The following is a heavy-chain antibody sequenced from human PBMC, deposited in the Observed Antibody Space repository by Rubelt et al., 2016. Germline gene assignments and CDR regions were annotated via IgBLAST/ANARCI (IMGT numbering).Heavy chain of an antibody. Sequence: QVQLQESGPGLVKPSETLSLTCTVSGGSISSYYWSWIRQPPGKGLEWIGYIYYSGSTNYNPSLKSRVTISINTSKNQFSLKSSSVTAADTAVYYCARLEGSGYYYYYFDYWGQGTLVTVSS. CDR2: IYYSGST. V-gene: IGHV4-59*01. D-gene: IGHD3-22*01. CDR1: GGSISSYY. CDR3: ARLEGSGYYYYYFDY. J-gene: IGHJ4*02.